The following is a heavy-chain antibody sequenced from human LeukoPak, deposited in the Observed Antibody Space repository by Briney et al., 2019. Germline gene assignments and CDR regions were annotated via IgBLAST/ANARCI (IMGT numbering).Heavy chain of an antibody. CDR2: IIPIFGTA. CDR3: ARGDPDILTGYYFFDY. CDR1: GGTFSSYA. Sequence: SVKVSCKASGGTFSSYAVSWVRQAPGQGLEWMGGIIPIFGTANYAQKFQGRVTITADESTSTAYMELSSLRSEDTAVYYCARGDPDILTGYYFFDYWGQGTLVTVSS. J-gene: IGHJ4*02. V-gene: IGHV1-69*13. D-gene: IGHD3-9*01.